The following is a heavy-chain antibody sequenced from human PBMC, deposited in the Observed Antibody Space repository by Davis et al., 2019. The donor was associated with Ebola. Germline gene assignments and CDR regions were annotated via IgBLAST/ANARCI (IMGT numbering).Heavy chain of an antibody. D-gene: IGHD3-9*01. CDR2: ISGSGGST. CDR1: GFTFSSYA. CDR3: AKDAYYDILTGYYNPLSVGPVDV. Sequence: PGGSLRLSCAASGFTFSSYAMSWVRQAPGKGLEWVSAISGSGGSTYYADSVKGRFTISRDNSKNTLYLQMNSLRAEDTAVYYCAKDAYYDILTGYYNPLSVGPVDVWGKGTTVTVSS. J-gene: IGHJ6*04. V-gene: IGHV3-23*01.